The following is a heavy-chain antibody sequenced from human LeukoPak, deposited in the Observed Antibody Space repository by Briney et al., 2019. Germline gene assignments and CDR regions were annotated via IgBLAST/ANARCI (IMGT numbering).Heavy chain of an antibody. V-gene: IGHV4-34*01. J-gene: IGHJ5*01. D-gene: IGHD3-10*01. Sequence: SETLSLTCAVYGGSFGGYYWSWIRQPPGKGLEWIGEINHSGSTNYNPSLKSRVTISVDTSKNQFSLKLSSVTAADTAVYYCARGLLWFGETWFDPWGQGTLVTVSS. CDR3: ARGLLWFGETWFDP. CDR1: GGSFGGYY. CDR2: INHSGST.